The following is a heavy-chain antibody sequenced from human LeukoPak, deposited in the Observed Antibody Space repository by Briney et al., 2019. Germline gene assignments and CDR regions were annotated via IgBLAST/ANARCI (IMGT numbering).Heavy chain of an antibody. V-gene: IGHV1-46*01. Sequence: ASVKVSCKASGYTFTSYYMHWVRQAPGRGLEWMGIINPSGGSTSYAQKFQGRVTMTRDTSTSTVYMELSSLRSEDTAVYYCARDPIVVVPAASYYYYYMDVWGKGTTVTVSS. CDR1: GYTFTSYY. CDR2: INPSGGST. D-gene: IGHD2-2*01. J-gene: IGHJ6*03. CDR3: ARDPIVVVPAASYYYYYMDV.